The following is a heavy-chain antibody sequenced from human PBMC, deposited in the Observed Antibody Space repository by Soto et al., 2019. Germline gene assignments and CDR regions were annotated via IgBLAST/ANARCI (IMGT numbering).Heavy chain of an antibody. CDR2: INAGNGNT. CDR3: ARDPRSSIVATIWGNWFDP. D-gene: IGHD5-12*01. V-gene: IGHV1-3*01. CDR1: GYTFTSYA. Sequence: ASVKVSCKASGYTFTSYAMHWVRQAPGQRLEWMGWINAGNGNTKYSQKFQGRVTITRDTSASTAYMELSSLRSEDTAVYYCARDPRSSIVATIWGNWFDPWGQGTLVTVSS. J-gene: IGHJ5*02.